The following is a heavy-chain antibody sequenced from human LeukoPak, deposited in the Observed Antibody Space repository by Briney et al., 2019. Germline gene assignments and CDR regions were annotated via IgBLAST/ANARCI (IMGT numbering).Heavy chain of an antibody. CDR3: AKSDLRTGWRYDY. J-gene: IGHJ4*02. CDR1: PFTFSSYG. V-gene: IGHV3-30*02. D-gene: IGHD5/OR15-5a*01. Sequence: GGSLRLSCAASPFTFSSYGMHWVRQAPGKGLEWVAYIQYDGSNQQYADSVKGRFTISRDNSKNTLYLQMNSLRVEDTAVYYCAKSDLRTGWRYDYWGQGTLVTVSP. CDR2: IQYDGSNQ.